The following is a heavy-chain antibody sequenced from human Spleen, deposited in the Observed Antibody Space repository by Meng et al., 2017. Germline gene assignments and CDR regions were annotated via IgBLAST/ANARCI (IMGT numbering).Heavy chain of an antibody. CDR3: ARGPTTMAHDFDY. CDR1: GASSSSDNW. CDR2: INHSGST. Sequence: QVQVQDSGPGLVKPSGTLSLTCAVSGASSSSDNWWSWVRQPPGKGLEWIGEINHSGSTNYNPSLESRATISVDTSQNNLSLKLSSVTAADSAVYYCARGPTTMAHDFDYWGQGTLVTVSS. V-gene: IGHV4-4*02. D-gene: IGHD4-11*01. J-gene: IGHJ4*02.